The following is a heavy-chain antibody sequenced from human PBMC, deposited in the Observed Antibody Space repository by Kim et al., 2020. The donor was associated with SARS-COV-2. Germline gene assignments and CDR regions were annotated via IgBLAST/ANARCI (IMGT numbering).Heavy chain of an antibody. CDR1: GGTFSSYA. J-gene: IGHJ6*02. CDR2: IIPIFGTA. V-gene: IGHV1-69*13. Sequence: SVKVSCKASGGTFSSYAISWVRQAPGQGLEWMGGIIPIFGTANYAQKFQGRVTITADESTSTAYMELSSLRSEDTAVYYCAREGHVDTAMVTGSWYYYYGMDVWGQGTTVTVSS. CDR3: AREGHVDTAMVTGSWYYYYGMDV. D-gene: IGHD5-18*01.